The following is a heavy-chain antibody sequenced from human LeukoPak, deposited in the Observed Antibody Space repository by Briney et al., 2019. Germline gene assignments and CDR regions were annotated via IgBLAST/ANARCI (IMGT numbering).Heavy chain of an antibody. D-gene: IGHD3-22*01. CDR1: GYTFTSYG. Sequence: SVKVSCKASGYTFTSYGISWVRQAPGQGLEWMGGIIPIFGTANYAQKFQGRVTITADESTSTAYMELSSLRSEDTAVYYCARERSRSYYDSSGYLFDYWGQGTLVTVSS. V-gene: IGHV1-69*13. CDR3: ARERSRSYYDSSGYLFDY. CDR2: IIPIFGTA. J-gene: IGHJ4*02.